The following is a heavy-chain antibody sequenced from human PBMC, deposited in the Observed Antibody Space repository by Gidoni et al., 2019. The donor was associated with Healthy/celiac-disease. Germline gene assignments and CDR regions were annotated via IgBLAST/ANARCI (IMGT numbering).Heavy chain of an antibody. Sequence: EVQLLVSVGGLVQPWGSLRLSCAASGFPFSSYAMSWVRQAPGKGLEWVSAISGSGGSTYYADSVKGRFTISRENSKNTLYLKMNSLRAEDTAVYYCAKPVDTAMVPLGRWGQGTLVTVSS. CDR1: GFPFSSYA. CDR2: ISGSGGST. CDR3: AKPVDTAMVPLGR. D-gene: IGHD5-18*01. V-gene: IGHV3-23*01. J-gene: IGHJ4*02.